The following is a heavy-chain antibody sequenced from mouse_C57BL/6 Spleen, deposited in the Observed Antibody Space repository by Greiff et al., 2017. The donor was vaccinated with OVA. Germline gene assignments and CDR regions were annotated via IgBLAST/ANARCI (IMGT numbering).Heavy chain of an antibody. CDR1: GYAFSSSW. D-gene: IGHD1-1*01. CDR3: ARSIATVPYWYFDV. J-gene: IGHJ1*03. Sequence: QVQLQQSGPELVKPGASVKISCKASGYAFSSSWMNWVKQRPGKGLEWIGRIYPRDGDTNYNGKFKGKATLTADKSSRTAYMQLSSLTSEDSAVYFCARSIATVPYWYFDVWGTGTTVTVSS. V-gene: IGHV1-82*01. CDR2: IYPRDGDT.